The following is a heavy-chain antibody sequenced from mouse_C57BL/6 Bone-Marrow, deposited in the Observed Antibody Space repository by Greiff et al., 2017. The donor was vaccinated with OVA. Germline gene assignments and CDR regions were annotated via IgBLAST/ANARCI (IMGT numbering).Heavy chain of an antibody. J-gene: IGHJ2*01. Sequence: DVKLQESGPGLVKPSQSLSLTCSVTGYSITSGYYWNWIRQFPGNKLEWMGYISYDGSNNYNPSLKNRISITRDTSKNQFFLKLNSVTTEDTATYYCARDGFYYGNPYWGQGTTLTVSS. CDR1: GYSITSGYY. V-gene: IGHV3-6*01. D-gene: IGHD2-1*01. CDR2: ISYDGSN. CDR3: ARDGFYYGNPY.